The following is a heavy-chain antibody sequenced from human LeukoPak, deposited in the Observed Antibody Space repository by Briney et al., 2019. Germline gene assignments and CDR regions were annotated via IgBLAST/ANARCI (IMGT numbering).Heavy chain of an antibody. CDR2: ISSSSSNI. D-gene: IGHD3-16*01. V-gene: IGHV3-48*01. J-gene: IGHJ4*02. CDR3: ARGGGSRSSFAPDY. Sequence: GGSLRLSCAASGFTFSSYSMNWVRQAPGKGLAWVSYISSSSSNIYYADSVKGRFTISRDNAKNSLYLQMNSLRAEDTAVYYCARGGGSRSSFAPDYWGQGTLVTVSS. CDR1: GFTFSSYS.